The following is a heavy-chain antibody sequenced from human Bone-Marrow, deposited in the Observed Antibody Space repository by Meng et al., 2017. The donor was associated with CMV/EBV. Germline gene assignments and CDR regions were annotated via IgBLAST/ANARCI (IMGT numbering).Heavy chain of an antibody. CDR1: GFTFDDYA. D-gene: IGHD4-11*01. CDR3: TKTNYSNSRGYFDS. J-gene: IGHJ4*02. CDR2: ISWNSGSM. Sequence: SLKISCAASGFTFDDYAMHWVRQAPGKGLEWVSGISWNSGSMVYADSVKGRFIISRDNAKNSLYLQLNSLREEDTAFYYCTKTNYSNSRGYFDSWGQGTRVTVSS. V-gene: IGHV3-9*01.